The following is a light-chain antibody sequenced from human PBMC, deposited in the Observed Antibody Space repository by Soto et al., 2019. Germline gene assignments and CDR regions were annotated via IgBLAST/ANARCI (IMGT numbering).Light chain of an antibody. J-gene: IGLJ1*01. Sequence: QSVLTQPPSASGTPGQRVTISCAGSSSNIGTNYVHWYQQLPGTAPKLLIYLNDQRPSGVPDRFSGSKSGTSASLAISGLRSEDEADYFCAAWDGSLDGRVVFGAGTKVTVL. CDR3: AAWDGSLDGRVV. CDR1: SSNIGTNY. V-gene: IGLV1-47*02. CDR2: LND.